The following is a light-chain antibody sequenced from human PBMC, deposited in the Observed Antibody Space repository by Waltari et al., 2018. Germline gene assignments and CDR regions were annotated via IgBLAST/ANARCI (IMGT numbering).Light chain of an antibody. Sequence: WRVSQGIRWDLVWYQQGPGRGPVLLIYGSSISAASIPDGSSGSGSGTDILLSISRLEPEVLAVYYFQHHGRLAATFGQGTRVEIK. CDR1: QGIRWD. CDR2: GSS. CDR3: QHHGRLAAT. J-gene: IGKJ1*01. V-gene: IGKV3-20*01.